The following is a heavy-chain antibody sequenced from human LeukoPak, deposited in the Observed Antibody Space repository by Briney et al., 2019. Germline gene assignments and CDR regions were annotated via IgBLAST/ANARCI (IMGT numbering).Heavy chain of an antibody. CDR3: ARGMGSGSYSAAYYFDS. CDR2: KNPNSGNT. D-gene: IGHD3-22*01. Sequence: ASVKVSCKASGYTFTSYDINWVRQATGQGLEWMGWKNPNSGNTGYAQKFQDRVTMTRNTSISTAYMELSSLRSEDTAVYYCARGMGSGSYSAAYYFDSWGQGTLVTVSS. V-gene: IGHV1-8*01. CDR1: GYTFTSYD. J-gene: IGHJ4*02.